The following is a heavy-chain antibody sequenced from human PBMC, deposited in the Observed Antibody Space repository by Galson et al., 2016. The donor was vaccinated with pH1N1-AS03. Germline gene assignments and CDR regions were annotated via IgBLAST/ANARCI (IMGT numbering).Heavy chain of an antibody. Sequence: SLRLSCAASEFTFSSSGMHWVRQTPGNGLQWVAVISYDESKKLYADSVRCRSTISRDNYKNTLYLQMNSLRPEDTAVYFCARSQSFYVDYFDNWGQGTLVTVSS. CDR2: ISYDESKK. D-gene: IGHD3-10*02. CDR1: EFTFSSSG. CDR3: ARSQSFYVDYFDN. J-gene: IGHJ4*02. V-gene: IGHV3-30*03.